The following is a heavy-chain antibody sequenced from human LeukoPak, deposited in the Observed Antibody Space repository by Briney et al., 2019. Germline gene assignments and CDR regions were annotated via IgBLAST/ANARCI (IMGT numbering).Heavy chain of an antibody. CDR1: GFTFSDSW. CDR3: ARELVVGPAEYFQH. V-gene: IGHV3-7*01. D-gene: IGHD2-8*02. J-gene: IGHJ1*01. Sequence: PGGSPRLSCAGSGFTFSDSWMAWVRQVPGKGLEWVANINKRGSETYYVDSVRGRFTISRDNDKNSLFLQMNSLRVDDTALYYCARELVVGPAEYFQHWGHGTLVTVSS. CDR2: INKRGSET.